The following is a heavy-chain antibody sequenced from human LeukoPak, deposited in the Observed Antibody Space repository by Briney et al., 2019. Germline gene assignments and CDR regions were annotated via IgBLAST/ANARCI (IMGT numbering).Heavy chain of an antibody. Sequence: GESLKISCKGSGYRFTNYWIGWVRQMPGKGLEWMGIIYPGDCDTRYSPSFQGQVTISADKSISTAYLQWSSLQSSDNTMHYCARRDSKVRGAHYGMDVWGQGTTVTVSS. D-gene: IGHD3-10*01. CDR1: GYRFTNYW. CDR2: IYPGDCDT. V-gene: IGHV5-51*01. J-gene: IGHJ6*02. CDR3: ARRDSKVRGAHYGMDV.